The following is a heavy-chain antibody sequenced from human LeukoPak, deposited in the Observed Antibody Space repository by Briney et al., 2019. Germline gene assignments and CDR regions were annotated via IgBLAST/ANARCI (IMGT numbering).Heavy chain of an antibody. CDR3: ARDADYYDSSGYYFH. D-gene: IGHD3-22*01. V-gene: IGHV1-18*01. CDR2: ISAYNGNT. J-gene: IGHJ4*02. Sequence: ASVKVSCKASGGTFSSYGISWVRQAPGQGLEWMGWISAYNGNTNYAQKLQGRVTMTTDTSTSTAYMELRSLRSDDTAVYYCARDADYYDSSGYYFHWGQGTLVTVSS. CDR1: GGTFSSYG.